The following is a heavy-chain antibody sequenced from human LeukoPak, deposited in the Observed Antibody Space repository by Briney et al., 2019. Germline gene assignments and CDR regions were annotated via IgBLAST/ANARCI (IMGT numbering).Heavy chain of an antibody. V-gene: IGHV3-64D*09. Sequence: PGGSLRLSCSASGFTFSYYAMHWVRQAAGKGLEFVSGISSNGGSTYYADSLKGRFTVSRDSSNNTLYLQMSSLRAEDTAIYYCAKGPTYDSLPYYFDYWGQGTLVTVSS. CDR3: AKGPTYDSLPYYFDY. D-gene: IGHD3-22*01. J-gene: IGHJ4*02. CDR1: GFTFSYYA. CDR2: ISSNGGST.